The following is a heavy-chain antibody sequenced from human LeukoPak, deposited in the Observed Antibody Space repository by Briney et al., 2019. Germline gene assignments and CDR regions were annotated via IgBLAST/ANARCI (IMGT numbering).Heavy chain of an antibody. D-gene: IGHD3-3*01. CDR2: SFHTGNT. CDR1: GDSITTYY. J-gene: IGHJ3*02. CDR3: ARAIGVGSFDAFDI. V-gene: IGHV4-59*12. Sequence: AETLSLTCTVSGDSITTYYWSWLRQPPGKGLEGIGYSFHTGNTNYNPSLESRVAISIDTSKNHLSLRLTFVTAADTAIYYCARAIGVGSFDAFDIWGQGAKVAVSS.